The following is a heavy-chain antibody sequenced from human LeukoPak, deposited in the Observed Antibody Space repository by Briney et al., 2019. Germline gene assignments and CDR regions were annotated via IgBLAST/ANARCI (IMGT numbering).Heavy chain of an antibody. CDR3: ARAEENIVVVPAAIKGGFDY. J-gene: IGHJ4*02. D-gene: IGHD2-2*02. V-gene: IGHV1-18*01. CDR2: ISAYNGNT. CDR1: GYTFTSYG. Sequence: ASVKVSCKASGYTFTSYGISRVRQAPGQGLEWMGWISAYNGNTNYAQKLQGRVTMTTDTSTSTAYMELRSLRSDDTAVYYCARAEENIVVVPAAIKGGFDYWGQGTLVTVSS.